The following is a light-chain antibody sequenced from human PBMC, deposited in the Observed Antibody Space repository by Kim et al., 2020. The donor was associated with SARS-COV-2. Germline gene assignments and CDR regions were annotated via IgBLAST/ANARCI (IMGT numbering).Light chain of an antibody. CDR3: NSRDSSGDHFV. V-gene: IGLV3-19*01. Sequence: SSELTQDPAVSVALGQTVRITCRGDSLRSYYASWYQQKPGQAPFPVIFDKDNRPSGIPDRFSGSSSGDTASLTITGAQAEDEADYYCNSRDSSGDHFVFGPGTKVTVL. CDR1: SLRSYY. J-gene: IGLJ1*01. CDR2: DKD.